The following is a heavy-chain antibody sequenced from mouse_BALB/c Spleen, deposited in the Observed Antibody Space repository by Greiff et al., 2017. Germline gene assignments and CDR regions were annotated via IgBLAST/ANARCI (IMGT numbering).Heavy chain of an antibody. D-gene: IGHD4-1*01. V-gene: IGHV5-9-3*01. CDR1: GFTFSSYA. J-gene: IGHJ2*01. CDR2: ISSGGSYT. CDR3: ARQRTGTDY. Sequence: DVQLVESGGGLVKPGGSLKLSCAASGFTFSSYAMSWVRQTPEKRLEWVATISSGGSYTYYPDSVKGRFTISRDNAKNTLYLQMSSLRSEDTAMYYCARQRTGTDYWGQGTTLTVSS.